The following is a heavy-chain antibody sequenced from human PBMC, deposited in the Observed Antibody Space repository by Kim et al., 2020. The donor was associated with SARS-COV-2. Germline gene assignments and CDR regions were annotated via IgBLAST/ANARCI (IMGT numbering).Heavy chain of an antibody. J-gene: IGHJ4*02. CDR1: GFTFSSSW. CDR2: IKSDGTTT. Sequence: GGSLRLSCAASGFTFSSSWMHWVRQAPGKGLVWVSLIKSDGTTTNYADSVKGRFTISRDNAKNTLFLHMSSLRAEDTAVYYCARGVGVTGGGIDYWGQGTLVTVSS. CDR3: ARGVGVTGGGIDY. D-gene: IGHD7-27*01. V-gene: IGHV3-74*01.